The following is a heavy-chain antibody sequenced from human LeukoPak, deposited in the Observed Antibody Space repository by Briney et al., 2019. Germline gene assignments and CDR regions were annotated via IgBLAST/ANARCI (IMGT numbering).Heavy chain of an antibody. J-gene: IGHJ4*02. CDR1: GGTFSSYA. CDR3: ARGTYYYDSSGYPHHH. V-gene: IGHV1-69*13. CDR2: ITPIFGTA. D-gene: IGHD3-22*01. Sequence: GASVKVSCKASGGTFSSYAISWVRQAPGQGLEWMGGITPIFGTANYAQKFQGRVTITADESTSTAYMELSSLRSEDTAVYYCARGTYYYDSSGYPHHHWGQGTLVTVSS.